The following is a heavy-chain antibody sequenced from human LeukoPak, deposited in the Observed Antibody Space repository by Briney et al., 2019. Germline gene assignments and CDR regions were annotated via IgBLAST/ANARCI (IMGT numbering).Heavy chain of an antibody. CDR1: GFTFSTYG. CDR3: AKDVVGQQWPENY. CDR2: IQYDGSIK. V-gene: IGHV3-30*02. D-gene: IGHD6-19*01. J-gene: IGHJ4*02. Sequence: GGSLRLSCVASGFTFSTYGMHWVRQAPGKGLEWMSFIQYDGSIKLYGDSVKGRFTISRDNYRNTLYLQMNSLRPDDTAVYYCAKDVVGQQWPENYWGQGTLVTVSS.